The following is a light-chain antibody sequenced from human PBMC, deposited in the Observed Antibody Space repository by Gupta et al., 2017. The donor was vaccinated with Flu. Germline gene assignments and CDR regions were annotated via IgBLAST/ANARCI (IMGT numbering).Light chain of an antibody. V-gene: IGLV3-21*02. Sequence: SYVLTQPPSVSVAPGQTARITCGGNNMGSKSVHWYQQKPGQAPVLVVYYDSDRPSGIPERFSGSNSGNTATLTISRGEAGDEADYYCQVWDSSSDHWVFGGGTKLTVL. J-gene: IGLJ3*02. CDR2: YDS. CDR1: NMGSKS. CDR3: QVWDSSSDHWV.